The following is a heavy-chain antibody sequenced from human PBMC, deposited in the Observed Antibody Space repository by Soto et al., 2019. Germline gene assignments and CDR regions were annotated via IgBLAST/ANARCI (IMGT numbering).Heavy chain of an antibody. D-gene: IGHD3-3*01. J-gene: IGHJ6*02. CDR1: GYSFSSYG. V-gene: IGHV1-18*01. CDR2: VSAGSGKT. CDR3: ARDSPYNDFWGGVMESYSYNMDV. Sequence: QVQLVQSGGEVKRPGASMKDSCQASGYSFSSYGVSWVRQAPGQGLQRLGWVSAGSGKTKYAQILQGRLTLTTDKSTNTAYMELRSLTSDDTAMYYCARDSPYNDFWGGVMESYSYNMDVWGQGTTVIVSS.